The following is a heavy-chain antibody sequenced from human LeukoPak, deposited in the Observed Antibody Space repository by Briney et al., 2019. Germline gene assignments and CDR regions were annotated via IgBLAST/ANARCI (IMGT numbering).Heavy chain of an antibody. Sequence: QPGGSLRLSCAASGFTFSSYAMSWVRQAPGKGLEWVSVITGSGGSIFYADSVQGRFTISRDSSKNTLYLQMDSLRADDTAIYYCAGTDSSAYWGRFDYWGQGALVTVSS. V-gene: IGHV3-23*01. D-gene: IGHD3-22*01. CDR3: AGTDSSAYWGRFDY. CDR2: ITGSGGSI. J-gene: IGHJ4*02. CDR1: GFTFSSYA.